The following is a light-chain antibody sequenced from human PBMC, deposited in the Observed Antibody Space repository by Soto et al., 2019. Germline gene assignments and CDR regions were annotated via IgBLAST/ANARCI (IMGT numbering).Light chain of an antibody. CDR1: SSDVGSYNY. Sequence: QSVLTQPASVSGSPGQSITISCTGTSSDVGSYNYVSWYQQHPGKAPRLMIYDVSNRPSGVSNRFSGSKSGNTASLTISGLQAEDEADYYCTSYTTSPSYVFGTGTKVTVL. CDR3: TSYTTSPSYV. CDR2: DVS. J-gene: IGLJ1*01. V-gene: IGLV2-14*01.